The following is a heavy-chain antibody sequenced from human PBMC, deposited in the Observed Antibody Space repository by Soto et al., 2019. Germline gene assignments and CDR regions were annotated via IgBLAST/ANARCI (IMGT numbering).Heavy chain of an antibody. CDR3: YGSGY. V-gene: IGHV3-23*01. CDR1: GFTFGDFV. J-gene: IGHJ4*02. D-gene: IGHD3-10*01. Sequence: PGGSQRLCSAASGFTFGDFVMNWVRQAPGKGLEWVSTISGSGGGTYYADSVKGRFTISRDNSKKTLYLQMNSLRAEDTAIYYTYGSGYWGRGTLVTVSS. CDR2: ISGSGGGT.